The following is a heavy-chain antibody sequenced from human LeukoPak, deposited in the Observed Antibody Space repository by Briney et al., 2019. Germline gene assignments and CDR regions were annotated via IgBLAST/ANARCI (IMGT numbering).Heavy chain of an antibody. J-gene: IGHJ3*02. CDR3: FTGPTVVRGAFDI. D-gene: IGHD4-11*01. CDR1: GFTFSSYG. V-gene: IGHV3-48*01. CDR2: ISSSGSTI. Sequence: GGSLRLSCAASGFTFSSYGMSWVRQAPGKGLEWVSYISSSGSTIYYADSVKGRFTISRDNAKNSLYLQMNSLRAEDTAVYYCFTGPTVVRGAFDIWGQGTMVTVSS.